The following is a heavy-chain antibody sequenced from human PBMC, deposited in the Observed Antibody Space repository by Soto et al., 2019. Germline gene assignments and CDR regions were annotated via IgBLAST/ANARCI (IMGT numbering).Heavy chain of an antibody. D-gene: IGHD3-10*01. Sequence: GGSLRLSCAASGFTFSSYWMSWVRQAPGKGLEWVANIKQDGSEKYYVDSVKGRFTISRDNAKNTLYLQMNSLRAEDTAVYYCAKAPMANGNYYYYYMDVWGKGTTVTVSS. V-gene: IGHV3-7*03. J-gene: IGHJ6*03. CDR2: IKQDGSEK. CDR1: GFTFSSYW. CDR3: AKAPMANGNYYYYYMDV.